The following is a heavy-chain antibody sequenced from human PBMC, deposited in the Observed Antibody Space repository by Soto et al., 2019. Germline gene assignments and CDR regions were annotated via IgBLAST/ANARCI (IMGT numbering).Heavy chain of an antibody. CDR1: GFSFSSFG. CDR2: ISFDGSNK. J-gene: IGHJ4*02. V-gene: IGHV3-30*18. CDR3: AKGFSRYRPMAVDY. Sequence: QVQLVESGGGVVQPGRSLRLSCATSGFSFSSFGLHWVRQAPGKGLEWVAVISFDGSNKYYVDSVKGRFTISRDNSKNTLYLQMNSLRAEDTAGYYCAKGFSRYRPMAVDYWGQGTLVTVSS. D-gene: IGHD3-10*01.